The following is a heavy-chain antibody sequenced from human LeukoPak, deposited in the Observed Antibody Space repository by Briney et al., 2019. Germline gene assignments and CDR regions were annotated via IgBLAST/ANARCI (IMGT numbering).Heavy chain of an antibody. J-gene: IGHJ4*02. CDR3: ARGTREEAVAGTHFDY. V-gene: IGHV4-34*01. CDR1: GGSFSGYY. Sequence: KPSETLSLTCAVYGGSFSGYYWSWIRQPPGKGLEWIGEINHSGSTNYNPSLKSRVTISVDTSKNQFSLKLSSVTAADTAAYYCARGTREEAVAGTHFDYWGQGTLVTVSS. CDR2: INHSGST. D-gene: IGHD6-19*01.